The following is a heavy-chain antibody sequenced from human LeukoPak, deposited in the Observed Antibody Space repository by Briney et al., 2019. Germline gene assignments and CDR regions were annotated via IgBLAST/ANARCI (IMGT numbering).Heavy chain of an antibody. J-gene: IGHJ4*02. Sequence: PSETLSLTCTVSGGSISSSSYYWGWIRQPPGKGLEWIGSIYYSGSTYYNPSLKSRVTISLDTSKNQFSLKLSSVTATDTAVYYCAREFDYVWGSYRYFDYWGQGTLVTVSS. CDR2: IYYSGST. CDR1: GGSISSSSYY. CDR3: AREFDYVWGSYRYFDY. D-gene: IGHD3-16*02. V-gene: IGHV4-39*07.